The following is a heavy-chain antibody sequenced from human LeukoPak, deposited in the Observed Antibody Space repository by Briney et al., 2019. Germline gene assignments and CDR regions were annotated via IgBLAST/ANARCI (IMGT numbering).Heavy chain of an antibody. Sequence: GGSLRLSCAASGFTFSGFWMHWVRQAPGKGLVWVSCISFDGSDATYADSVKGRFTISRDNAKNTLYLQMNGLRAEDTAVYYCARGEPGYCGGDCYCDYWGQGTLVTVSS. CDR2: ISFDGSDA. CDR1: GFTFSGFW. D-gene: IGHD2-21*02. V-gene: IGHV3-74*01. CDR3: ARGEPGYCGGDCYCDY. J-gene: IGHJ4*02.